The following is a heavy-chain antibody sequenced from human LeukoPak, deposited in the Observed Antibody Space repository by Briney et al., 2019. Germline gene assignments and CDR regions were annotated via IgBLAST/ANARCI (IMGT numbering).Heavy chain of an antibody. V-gene: IGHV3-21*01. CDR3: ASHCSGGSCYYYGMDV. CDR1: GFTFSSYS. J-gene: IGHJ6*02. CDR2: ISSSSSYI. D-gene: IGHD2-15*01. Sequence: GGSLRLSCAASGFTFSSYSMNWVRQAPGKGLVWVSSISSSSSYIYYADSVKGRFTISRDNAKNSLYLQMNSLRAEDTAVCYCASHCSGGSCYYYGMDVWGQGTTVTVSS.